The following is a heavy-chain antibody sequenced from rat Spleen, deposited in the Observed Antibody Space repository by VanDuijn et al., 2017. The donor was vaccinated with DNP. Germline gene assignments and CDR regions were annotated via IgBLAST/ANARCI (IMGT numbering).Heavy chain of an antibody. V-gene: IGHV5-25*01. CDR1: GFTFSDYD. CDR3: VSELGAGAY. Sequence: EVQLVESGGGLVQPGRSLKLSCAASGFTFSDYDMAWVRQAPTKGLEWVASITSSGDNTFYRDSVKGRFTVSRDNAKSTLYLQMDSLRSDDTATYYCVSELGAGAYWGQGTLVTVSS. D-gene: IGHD5-1*01. J-gene: IGHJ3*01. CDR2: ITSSGDNT.